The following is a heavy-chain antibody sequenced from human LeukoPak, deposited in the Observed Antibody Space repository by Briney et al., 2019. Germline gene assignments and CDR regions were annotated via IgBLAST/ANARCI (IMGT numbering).Heavy chain of an antibody. CDR3: ASSSNSGSYSYFDY. CDR2: INPNSGGT. D-gene: IGHD1-26*01. V-gene: IGHV1-2*02. J-gene: IGHJ4*02. Sequence: ASVKVSCKASGYTFTGYYMHWVRQAPGQGLEWMGWINPNSGGTNYAQKFQGRVTMTRDTSISTAYMELGRLRSDDTAVYYCASSSNSGSYSYFDYWGQGTLVTVSS. CDR1: GYTFTGYY.